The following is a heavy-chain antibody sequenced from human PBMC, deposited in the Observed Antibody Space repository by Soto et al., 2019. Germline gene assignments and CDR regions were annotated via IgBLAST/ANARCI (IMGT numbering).Heavy chain of an antibody. CDR3: ARASMTTVTTDY. Sequence: PSETVSLTXAVYGGSFSGYYWSWIRQPPGKGLEWIGEINHSGSTNYNPSLKSRVTISVDTFKNQFSLKLSSVTAADTAVYYCARASMTTVTTDYWGQGTLVT. CDR1: GGSFSGYY. D-gene: IGHD4-4*01. CDR2: INHSGST. V-gene: IGHV4-34*01. J-gene: IGHJ4*02.